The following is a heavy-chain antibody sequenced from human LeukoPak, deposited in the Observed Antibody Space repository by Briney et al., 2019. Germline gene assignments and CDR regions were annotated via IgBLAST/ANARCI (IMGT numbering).Heavy chain of an antibody. CDR3: ATIEGGAGTD. Sequence: ASVKVSCKASGYTFTSYGISWVRQAPGQGLEWMGYIYPKSGDTKYAQKFQGRVTMTRDTSITTAYMELTRLTSDDTAVYSCATIEGGAGTDWGQGTLVTVSS. V-gene: IGHV1-2*02. CDR2: IYPKSGDT. J-gene: IGHJ4*02. CDR1: GYTFTSYG. D-gene: IGHD6-19*01.